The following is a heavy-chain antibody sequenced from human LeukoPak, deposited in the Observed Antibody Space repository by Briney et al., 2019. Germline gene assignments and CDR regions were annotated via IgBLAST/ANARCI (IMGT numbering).Heavy chain of an antibody. V-gene: IGHV3-23*01. CDR1: GFTFSSYA. CDR3: ATGGSGYDLRSEY. CDR2: ISGSGGTT. J-gene: IGHJ4*02. D-gene: IGHD5-12*01. Sequence: GRSLRLSCAASGFTFSSYAMHWVRQAPGKGLEWVSAISGSGGTTYYADSVKGRFTISRDNSKNTLYLQMNSLRAEDTAIYYCATGGSGYDLRSEYWGQGTLVTVSS.